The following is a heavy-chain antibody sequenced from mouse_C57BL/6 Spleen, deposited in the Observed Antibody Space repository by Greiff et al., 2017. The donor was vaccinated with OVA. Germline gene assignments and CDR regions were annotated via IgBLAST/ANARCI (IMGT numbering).Heavy chain of an antibody. CDR1: GYTFTSYW. CDR2: IDPSDSYT. Sequence: QVQLKESGAELVKPGASVKLSCKASGYTFTSYWMQWVKQRPGQGLEWIGEIDPSDSYTNYNQKFKGKATLTVDTSSSTAYMQLSSLTSEDSAVYYCAVLSTMVTAPFAYWGQGTLVTVSA. D-gene: IGHD2-2*01. V-gene: IGHV1-50*01. CDR3: AVLSTMVTAPFAY. J-gene: IGHJ3*01.